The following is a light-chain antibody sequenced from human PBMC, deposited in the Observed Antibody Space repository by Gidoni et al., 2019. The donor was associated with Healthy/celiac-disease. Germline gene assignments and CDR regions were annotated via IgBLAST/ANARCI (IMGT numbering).Light chain of an antibody. CDR1: SSDVGGYNY. CDR2: EVS. V-gene: IGLV2-14*01. J-gene: IGLJ2*01. CDR3: SSYTSSSTQV. Sequence: QSALTQPASVSGSPGQSITISCTGTSSDVGGYNYVSWYQQHPGKAPKLVIYEVSNRPSGVSNRFSGSKSGNTASLTISGLQAEDEADYYCSSYTSSSTQVFGGGTKLTVL.